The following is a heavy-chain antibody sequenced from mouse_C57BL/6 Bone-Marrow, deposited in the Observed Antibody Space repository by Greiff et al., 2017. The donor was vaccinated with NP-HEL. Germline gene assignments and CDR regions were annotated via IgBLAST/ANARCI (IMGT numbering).Heavy chain of an antibody. V-gene: IGHV1-69*01. CDR3: ARSAYYDYYAMDY. CDR1: GYTFTSYW. Sequence: QVQLQQPGAELVMPGASVKLSCKASGYTFTSYWMHWVKQRPGQGLEWIGEIDPSDSYTNYTQKFKGKSTLTVDKSSSTAYMQLSSLTSEDSAVYYCARSAYYDYYAMDYWGQGTSVTVSS. CDR2: IDPSDSYT. J-gene: IGHJ4*01. D-gene: IGHD2-10*01.